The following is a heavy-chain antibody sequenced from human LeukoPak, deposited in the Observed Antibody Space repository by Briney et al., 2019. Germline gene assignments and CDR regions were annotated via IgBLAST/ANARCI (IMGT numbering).Heavy chain of an antibody. J-gene: IGHJ3*02. CDR1: GFTISSYG. CDR2: ISYDGSNK. Sequence: GGSLRLSCAASGFTISSYGMHWVRQAPGKGLEWVAVISYDGSNKYYADSVKGRFTISRDNSKNTLYLQMNSLRAEDTAVYYCARFSLTDAFDIWGQATMVTVSS. D-gene: IGHD3-3*02. CDR3: ARFSLTDAFDI. V-gene: IGHV3-30*03.